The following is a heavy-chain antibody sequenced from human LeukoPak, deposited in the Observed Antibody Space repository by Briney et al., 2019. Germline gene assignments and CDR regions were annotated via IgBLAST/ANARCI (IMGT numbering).Heavy chain of an antibody. CDR1: GFTFSSYS. CDR2: ISSSGSYI. V-gene: IGHV3-21*01. CDR3: ARVGDYGDPTDFDY. J-gene: IGHJ4*02. Sequence: GGSLRLSCAASGFTFSSYSMNWVRQAPGKGLEWVSSISSSGSYIYYADSVKGRFTISRDNAKNSLYLKMNSLRAEDTAVYYCARVGDYGDPTDFDYWGQGTLVTVSS. D-gene: IGHD4-17*01.